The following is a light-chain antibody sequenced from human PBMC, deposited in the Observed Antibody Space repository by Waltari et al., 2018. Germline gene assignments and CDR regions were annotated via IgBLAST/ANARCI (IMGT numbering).Light chain of an antibody. Sequence: IQMTQSPSSLSASVGASVTITCRASQSISSYLNWYQQKPGKAPKLLIYAASSLQSGVPSRFSGSGSGTDFTLTISSLQPEDFATYYCQQSYSTPGFTFGPGTKVDIK. V-gene: IGKV1-39*01. CDR1: QSISSY. CDR2: AAS. CDR3: QQSYSTPGFT. J-gene: IGKJ3*01.